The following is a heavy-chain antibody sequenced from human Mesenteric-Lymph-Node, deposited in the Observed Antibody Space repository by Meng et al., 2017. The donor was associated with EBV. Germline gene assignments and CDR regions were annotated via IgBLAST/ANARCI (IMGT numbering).Heavy chain of an antibody. J-gene: IGHJ4*02. CDR2: TYYRSKWYH. V-gene: IGHV6-1*02. CDR1: GDIVSSNSAA. Sequence: QVQLQQSGPGLVTPSXXPSITCAISGDIVSSNSAAWHWIRQSPSRGLEWLGRTYYRSKWYHEYAVSVKSRITISPGTPKNQFSLQLNSMTPEDTAVYYCARGINGGCGDWDQGTLVTVSS. CDR3: ARGINGGCGD. D-gene: IGHD4-23*01.